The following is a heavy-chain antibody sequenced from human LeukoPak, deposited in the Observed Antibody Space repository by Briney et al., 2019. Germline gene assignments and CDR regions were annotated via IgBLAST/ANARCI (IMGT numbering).Heavy chain of an antibody. CDR1: GGSISSYY. Sequence: PSETLSLTCTVSGGSISSYYWSWIRQPPGKGLECIGYIYYSGSTNYNPSLKSRVTISVDTSKNQFSLKLSSVTAADTAVYYCARAVAGARITIFGVATPQAQLDYWGQGTLVTVSS. CDR2: IYYSGST. V-gene: IGHV4-59*01. D-gene: IGHD3-3*01. CDR3: ARAVAGARITIFGVATPQAQLDY. J-gene: IGHJ4*02.